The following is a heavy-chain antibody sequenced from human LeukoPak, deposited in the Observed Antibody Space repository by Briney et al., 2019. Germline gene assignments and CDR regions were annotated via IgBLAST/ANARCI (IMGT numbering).Heavy chain of an antibody. V-gene: IGHV4-39*01. CDR2: IYFSGSV. J-gene: IGHJ4*02. CDR1: GDITHY. CDR3: ARLGVEEDFWSKGFDY. D-gene: IGHD3-3*01. Sequence: SETLSLTCTVSGDITHYWGWIRQPPGKGLECIGSIYFSGSVYYNPSLRSRVTISLDTSTKQLSLKLSSVTAADTSVYYCARLGVEEDFWSKGFDYWGQGTLVTVST.